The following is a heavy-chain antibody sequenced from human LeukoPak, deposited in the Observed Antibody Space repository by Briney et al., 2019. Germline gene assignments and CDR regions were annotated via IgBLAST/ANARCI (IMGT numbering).Heavy chain of an antibody. D-gene: IGHD1-26*01. CDR3: AKDRNSGSYPEGYFDY. CDR1: GFTFSSYA. V-gene: IGHV3-30-3*01. J-gene: IGHJ4*02. Sequence: GGSLRLSCAASGFTFSSYAMHWVRQAPGKGLEWVAVISYDGSNKYYADSVKGRFTISRDNSKNTLYLQMNSLRAEDTAVYYCAKDRNSGSYPEGYFDYWGQGTLVTVSS. CDR2: ISYDGSNK.